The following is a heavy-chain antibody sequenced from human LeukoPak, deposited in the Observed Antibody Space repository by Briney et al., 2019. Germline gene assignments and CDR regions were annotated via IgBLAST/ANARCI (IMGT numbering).Heavy chain of an antibody. D-gene: IGHD6-6*01. V-gene: IGHV1-69*05. CDR1: GGSFSSYA. CDR3: ARASSSLYFDL. CDR2: IIPIFGTA. Sequence: ASVNVSCKASGGSFSSYAISWVRQAPGQGLGWMGGIIPIFGTANYAQKFQGRVTITTDESTSTAYMELSSLRSEDTAVYYCARASSSLYFDLWGRGTLVTVSS. J-gene: IGHJ2*01.